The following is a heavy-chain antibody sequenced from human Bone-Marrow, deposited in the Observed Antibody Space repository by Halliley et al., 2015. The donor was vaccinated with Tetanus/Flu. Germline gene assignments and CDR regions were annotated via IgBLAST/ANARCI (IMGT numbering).Heavy chain of an antibody. CDR2: IKRETDGGTT. Sequence: LEWVGRIKRETDGGTTDYAAPVKGRFPISRDDSINTLYLQMNSLKTEDTAIYYCTSFYGGASWGQGTLVTVSS. V-gene: IGHV3-15*07. D-gene: IGHD4-17*01. J-gene: IGHJ4*02. CDR3: TSFYGGAS.